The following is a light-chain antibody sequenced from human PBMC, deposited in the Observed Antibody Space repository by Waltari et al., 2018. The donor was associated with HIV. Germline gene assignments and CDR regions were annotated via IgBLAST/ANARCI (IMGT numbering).Light chain of an antibody. CDR3: QVWDTGGDHPEWV. CDR1: NIGSKS. CDR2: DDS. V-gene: IGLV3-21*02. J-gene: IGLJ3*02. Sequence: SYVLTQPPSVSVAPGQTARVTCGGNNIGSKSVHWYQVKPGQAPVLVVYDDSDRPSGIPERFSGSNSGNTATLTISRVEAGEEADYYCQVWDTGGDHPEWVFGGGTKLTVL.